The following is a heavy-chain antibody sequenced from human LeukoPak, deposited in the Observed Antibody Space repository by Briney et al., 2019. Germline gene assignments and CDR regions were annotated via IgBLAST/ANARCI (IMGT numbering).Heavy chain of an antibody. D-gene: IGHD6-13*01. Sequence: GGSLRLSCTASGLSFSSYNMNWVRQAPGNGPEWVAYITANNTTKYYADSVKGRFTISRDNAKKSLFLQMNSLRAEDTAVYYCAAASAFSSSWRSWGQGTVVTVSS. V-gene: IGHV3-48*01. CDR1: GLSFSSYN. CDR3: AAASAFSSSWRS. CDR2: ITANNTTK. J-gene: IGHJ5*02.